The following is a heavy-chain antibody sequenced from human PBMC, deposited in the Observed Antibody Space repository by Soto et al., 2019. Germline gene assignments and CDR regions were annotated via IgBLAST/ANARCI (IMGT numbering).Heavy chain of an antibody. V-gene: IGHV4-39*01. D-gene: IGHD5-12*01. J-gene: IGHJ4*02. CDR1: GGSISSSSYY. CDR3: ARRWSGYGQGFDY. CDR2: IYYSGST. Sequence: ASETLSLTCTVSGGSISSSSYYWGWIRQPPGKGLEWIGSIYYSGSTYYNPSLKSRVTISVDTSKNQFSLKLSSVTAADTAVYYCARRWSGYGQGFDYWGQGTLVTVSS.